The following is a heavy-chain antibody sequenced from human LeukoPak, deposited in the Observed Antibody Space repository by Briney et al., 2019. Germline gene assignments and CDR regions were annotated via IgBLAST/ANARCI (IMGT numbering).Heavy chain of an antibody. V-gene: IGHV4-4*02. D-gene: IGHD2-15*01. Sequence: PSGTLSLTCAVSGGSISSSNSWSWVRQPPGKGLEWIGEIYHSGSTNYNPSLKSRVTISVDKSKNQFSLKLSSVTAADTAVYYCARAGYGAARLFDYWGQGTLVTVSS. CDR2: IYHSGST. CDR3: ARAGYGAARLFDY. J-gene: IGHJ4*02. CDR1: GGSISSSNS.